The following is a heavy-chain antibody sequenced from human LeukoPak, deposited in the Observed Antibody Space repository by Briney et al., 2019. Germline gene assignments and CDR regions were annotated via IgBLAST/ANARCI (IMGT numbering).Heavy chain of an antibody. J-gene: IGHJ6*02. CDR2: ISGSGGST. CDR1: GFTFTSYG. V-gene: IGHV3-23*01. D-gene: IGHD3-9*01. Sequence: GGSLRLSCAASGFTFTSYGMTWVRQAPGKGLEWVSSISGSGGSTHYADSVKGRFTISRDNSKNTLYLQMNSLRAEDTAVYSCAKYVTAVDWYYYGMDVWGQGTTVTVSS. CDR3: AKYVTAVDWYYYGMDV.